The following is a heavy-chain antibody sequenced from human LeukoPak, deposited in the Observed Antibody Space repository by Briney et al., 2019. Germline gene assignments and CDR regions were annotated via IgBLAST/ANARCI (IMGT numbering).Heavy chain of an antibody. CDR3: AKSGYNRFDY. J-gene: IGHJ4*02. Sequence: GGSLRLSCAASGFTFSNYAMSWVRQAPGKGLEWVSGISASGDTPYYADSVKGRFSISRDNSKNTLYLQMNSLRAEDTAVYYCAKSGYNRFDYWGQGTLVTVSS. CDR2: ISASGDTP. V-gene: IGHV3-23*01. D-gene: IGHD5-24*01. CDR1: GFTFSNYA.